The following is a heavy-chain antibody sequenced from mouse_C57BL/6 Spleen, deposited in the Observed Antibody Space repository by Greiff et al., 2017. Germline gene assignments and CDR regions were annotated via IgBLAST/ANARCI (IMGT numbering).Heavy chain of an antibody. D-gene: IGHD1-3*01. CDR2: IYPGDGDT. J-gene: IGHJ2*01. Sequence: VLLVESGAELVKPGASVKISCKASGYAFSSYWMNWVKQRPGKGLEWIGQIYPGDGDTNYTGKFKGKATLTADKSSSTAYMQLSSLTSEDSAVYFCASGGYFGYFADWGQGTTLTVSS. CDR1: GYAFSSYW. V-gene: IGHV1-80*01. CDR3: ASGGYFGYFAD.